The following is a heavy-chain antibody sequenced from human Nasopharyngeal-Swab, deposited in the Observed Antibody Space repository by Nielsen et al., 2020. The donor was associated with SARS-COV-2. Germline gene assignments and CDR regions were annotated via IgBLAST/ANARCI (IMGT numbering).Heavy chain of an antibody. J-gene: IGHJ6*02. CDR3: ARDGLDYDFWSAYFMDV. V-gene: IGHV3-33*05. CDR2: ISYDGSKR. D-gene: IGHD3-3*01. Sequence: WIRQPPGKGLEWVAVISYDGSKRFYLDSVKGRFTISRDNAKNSLYLQMNSLRAEDTAVYYCARDGLDYDFWSAYFMDVWGQGTTVTVSS.